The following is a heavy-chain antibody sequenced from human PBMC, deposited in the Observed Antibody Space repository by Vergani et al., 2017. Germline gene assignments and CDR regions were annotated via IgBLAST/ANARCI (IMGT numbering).Heavy chain of an antibody. CDR1: GFTFDDYA. CDR3: AKTAEVTTSFDAFDI. V-gene: IGHV3-9*01. D-gene: IGHD4-17*01. J-gene: IGHJ3*02. Sequence: EVQLVESGGGLVQPGRSLRLSCAASGFTFDDYAMHWVRQAPGKGLEWVSGISWNSGSIGYADSVKGRFTISRDNAKNSLYLQMNSLRAEDTALYYCAKTAEVTTSFDAFDIWGQGTMVTVSS. CDR2: ISWNSGSI.